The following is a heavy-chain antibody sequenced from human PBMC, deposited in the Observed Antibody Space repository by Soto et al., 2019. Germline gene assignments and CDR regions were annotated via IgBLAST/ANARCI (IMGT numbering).Heavy chain of an antibody. V-gene: IGHV4-59*01. CDR3: SREATQYGDFWSGYYTAFDY. J-gene: IGHJ4*02. CDR2: IYYSGST. D-gene: IGHD3-3*01. Sequence: PSETLSLTCTVSGGSISSYYWSWIRQPPGKGLEWIGYIYYSGSTNYNPSLKSRVTISVDTSKNQFSLKMSSVTAADTTVYYFSREATQYGDFWSGYYTAFDYWGQGTLVTVSS. CDR1: GGSISSYY.